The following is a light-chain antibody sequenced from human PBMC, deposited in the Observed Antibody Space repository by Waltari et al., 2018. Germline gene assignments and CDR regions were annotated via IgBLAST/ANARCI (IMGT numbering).Light chain of an antibody. J-gene: IGKJ2*01. CDR3: QQYDNLPYT. V-gene: IGKV1-33*01. Sequence: DIQMTQSPSSLSASVGDRVTITCQASQDISNYLNWYQQKPGKAPNPLIYDASNLETGVPSRFSGSGSGTDFTFTISSLQPEDIATYYCQQYDNLPYTFGRGTKLEIK. CDR2: DAS. CDR1: QDISNY.